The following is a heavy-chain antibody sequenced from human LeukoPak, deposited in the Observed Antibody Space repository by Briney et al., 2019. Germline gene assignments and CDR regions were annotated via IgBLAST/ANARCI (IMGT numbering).Heavy chain of an antibody. CDR3: AKVVDYYDSLDYFDY. Sequence: PGGSLRLSCAASGFTFSNHGMSWVRQAPGKGLEWVSVISGSGGHTYYADSVKGRFTISRDNSKNTLYLQMNSLRAEDTAVYYCAKVVDYYDSLDYFDYWGQGTLVTVSS. CDR1: GFTFSNHG. D-gene: IGHD3-22*01. V-gene: IGHV3-23*01. J-gene: IGHJ4*02. CDR2: ISGSGGHT.